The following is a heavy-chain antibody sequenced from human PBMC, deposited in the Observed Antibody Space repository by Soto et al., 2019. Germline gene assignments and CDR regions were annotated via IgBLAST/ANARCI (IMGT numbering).Heavy chain of an antibody. Sequence: SQTLSLTCAISGDSVSSNSAAWNWIRQSPSRGLEWLGRTHYRSKWYNDFAVSVKSRITITPHTSRNQFSLQLNSLTPEDTAVYYCTRHTPGPNFYYGVDVWGQGTTVTVSS. J-gene: IGHJ6*02. CDR3: TRHTPGPNFYYGVDV. CDR1: GDSVSSNSAA. CDR2: THYRSKWYN. V-gene: IGHV6-1*01.